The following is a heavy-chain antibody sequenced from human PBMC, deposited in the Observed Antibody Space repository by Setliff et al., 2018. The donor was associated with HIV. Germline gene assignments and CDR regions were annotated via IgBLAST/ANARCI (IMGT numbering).Heavy chain of an antibody. J-gene: IGHJ4*02. CDR1: GYSFTAYH. Sequence: ASVKVSCKASGYSFTAYHMHWVRQAPGQGLEWMGWINPNSGGTNYAQKFQGRVTMTRDTSIITAYMELSSLTSADTAVYYCARDTVKANFSDYWGQGTLVTVSS. V-gene: IGHV1-2*02. D-gene: IGHD4-17*01. CDR2: INPNSGGT. CDR3: ARDTVKANFSDY.